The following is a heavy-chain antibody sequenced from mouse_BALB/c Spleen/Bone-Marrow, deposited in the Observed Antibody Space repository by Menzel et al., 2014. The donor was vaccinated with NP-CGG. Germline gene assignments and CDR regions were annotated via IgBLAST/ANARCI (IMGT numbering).Heavy chain of an antibody. D-gene: IGHD2-1*01. V-gene: IGHV1-80*01. Sequence: QVQLQQSGAELVRPGSSVKISCKASGYAFSCYWMNWVKQRPGQGLEWIGQIYPGDGDTNYNGKFKGKATLTADKSSSTAYMQLSSLTSGDSAVYFCARGDGNYPFYAMDYWGQGTSVTVSS. CDR3: ARGDGNYPFYAMDY. CDR1: GYAFSCYW. J-gene: IGHJ4*01. CDR2: IYPGDGDT.